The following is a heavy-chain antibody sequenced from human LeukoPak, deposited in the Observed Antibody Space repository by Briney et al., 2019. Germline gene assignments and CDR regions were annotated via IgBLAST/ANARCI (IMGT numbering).Heavy chain of an antibody. J-gene: IGHJ6*02. V-gene: IGHV4-59*01. Sequence: SETLSLTCTVSGGSISSYYWSWIRQPPGKGLEWIGYIYYSGSTNYNPSLKSRVTISVDTSKNQFSLKLSSVTAADTAVYYCARSTEHYYYYYGMDVWAKGPRSPSP. D-gene: IGHD1-26*01. CDR3: ARSTEHYYYYYGMDV. CDR2: IYYSGST. CDR1: GGSISSYY.